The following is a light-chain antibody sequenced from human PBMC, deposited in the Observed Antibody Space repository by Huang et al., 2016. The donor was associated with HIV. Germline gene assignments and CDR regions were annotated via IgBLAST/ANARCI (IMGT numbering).Light chain of an antibody. J-gene: IGKJ5*01. V-gene: IGKV1-9*01. CDR1: QDIGHY. Sequence: IQLTQSPSSLSASVGDRVIITCRASQDIGHYLAWFQQKLGKAPKVLIYGASTLQSVVPSRFGGDRSGTFFTRTINSLQPEDFATYYCQQVNSYPITFGQGTRLDIK. CDR3: QQVNSYPIT. CDR2: GAS.